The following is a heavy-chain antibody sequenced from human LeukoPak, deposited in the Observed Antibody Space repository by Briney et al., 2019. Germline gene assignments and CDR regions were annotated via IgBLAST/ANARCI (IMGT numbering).Heavy chain of an antibody. Sequence: GRSLRLSCAASGFTFSSYAMHWVRQAPGKGLEWLAVISYDGSYKYYVDSVKGRFTISRDNSKSTLYLQMNSLRVEDTAVYYCARDSTYYYASGSSGPHYFDSWGQGTLVTVSS. V-gene: IGHV3-30*01. CDR3: ARDSTYYYASGSSGPHYFDS. CDR1: GFTFSSYA. D-gene: IGHD3-10*01. J-gene: IGHJ4*02. CDR2: ISYDGSYK.